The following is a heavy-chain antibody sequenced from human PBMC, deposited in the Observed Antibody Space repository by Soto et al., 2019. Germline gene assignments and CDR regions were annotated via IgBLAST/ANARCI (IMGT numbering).Heavy chain of an antibody. V-gene: IGHV4-34*01. D-gene: IGHD3-9*01. CDR2: INHSGST. CDR1: GGSFSGYY. Sequence: SETLSLTCAVYGGSFSGYYWSWIRQPPGKGLEWIGEINHSGSTNYNPSLKSRVTISVDTSKNQFSLKLSSVTAADTAVYYCARASQLTGYYSRRSCWFDPWGQGTLVTVSS. CDR3: ARASQLTGYYSRRSCWFDP. J-gene: IGHJ5*02.